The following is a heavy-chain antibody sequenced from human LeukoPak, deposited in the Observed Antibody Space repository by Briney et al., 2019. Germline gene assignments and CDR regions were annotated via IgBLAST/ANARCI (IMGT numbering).Heavy chain of an antibody. CDR1: GFTFSDYY. D-gene: IGHD2-15*01. J-gene: IGHJ1*01. CDR2: ISSGGNIT. CDR3: ASSATPRSAYFQH. Sequence: GGSLRLSCAASGFTFSDYYMSWIRQAPGKGLEWISYISSGGNITYYADSVKGRFTISRDNAKNSLYLQMNSLRAEDTAVYYCASSATPRSAYFQHWGQGTLVTVSS. V-gene: IGHV3-11*04.